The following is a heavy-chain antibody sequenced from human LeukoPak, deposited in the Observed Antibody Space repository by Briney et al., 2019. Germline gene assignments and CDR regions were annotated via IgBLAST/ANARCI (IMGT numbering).Heavy chain of an antibody. J-gene: IGHJ5*02. Sequence: GGSLRLSCAASGFTFSSYGMHWVRQAPGKGLEWVAVISYDGSNKYYADSVKGRFTISRDNARNSLYLQMNSLRAEDTAIYYCAKAGYRTGWDWLDPWGQGTLVTVSS. V-gene: IGHV3-30*18. D-gene: IGHD2-8*02. CDR1: GFTFSSYG. CDR2: ISYDGSNK. CDR3: AKAGYRTGWDWLDP.